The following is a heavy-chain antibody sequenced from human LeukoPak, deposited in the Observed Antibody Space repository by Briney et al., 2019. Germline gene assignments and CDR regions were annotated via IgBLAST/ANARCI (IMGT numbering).Heavy chain of an antibody. Sequence: PSETPSLTCTVSGGSIRSYYWNWIRQPPGKGLEWIGYIYSSGNSNYNPSLRSRVTMSVDTSKNQFSLKLSSVTAADTAVYYCARVYSSSSRYFDLWGRGTLVTVSS. V-gene: IGHV4-4*09. D-gene: IGHD6-6*01. CDR2: IYSSGNS. CDR3: ARVYSSSSRYFDL. J-gene: IGHJ2*01. CDR1: GGSIRSYY.